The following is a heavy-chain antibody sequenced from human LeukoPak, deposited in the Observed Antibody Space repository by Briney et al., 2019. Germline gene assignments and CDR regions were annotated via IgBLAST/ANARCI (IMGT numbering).Heavy chain of an antibody. CDR2: MNPNSGNT. CDR1: GYTFTSYD. CDR3: ARGEAAGPYYFDY. D-gene: IGHD6-13*01. J-gene: IGHJ4*02. V-gene: IGHV1-8*03. Sequence: ASVKVSCKASGYTFTSYDINWVRQATGQGLEWMGWMNPNSGNTGYAQKFQGRVTITRSTSISTAYMELSSLRSEDTAVYYCARGEAAGPYYFDYWGQGTLVTVSS.